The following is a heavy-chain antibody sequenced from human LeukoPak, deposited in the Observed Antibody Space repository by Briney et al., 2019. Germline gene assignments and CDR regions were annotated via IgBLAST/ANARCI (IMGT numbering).Heavy chain of an antibody. J-gene: IGHJ4*02. CDR2: INWNGGST. V-gene: IGHV3-20*04. D-gene: IGHD3-22*01. Sequence: GGSLRLSCAISGFIFDDYGMSWVRQVPGKGLEWVSGINWNGGSTGYADSVKGRFTISRDNAKNSLYLQMNSLRAEDSALYYCERALYYYDSSGYHTLGYWGQGTLVTVSS. CDR3: ERALYYYDSSGYHTLGY. CDR1: GFIFDDYG.